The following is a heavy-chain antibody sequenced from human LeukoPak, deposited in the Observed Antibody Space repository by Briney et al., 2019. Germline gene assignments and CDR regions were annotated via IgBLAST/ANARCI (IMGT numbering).Heavy chain of an antibody. D-gene: IGHD3-9*01. CDR1: GGSISSGDYY. CDR2: IYYSGST. V-gene: IGHV4-30-4*01. J-gene: IGHJ3*02. CDR3: ARVAYYDILTGYGHAFDI. Sequence: SQTLSLTCTVSGGSISSGDYYWSWIRQPPGKGLEWTGYIYYSGSTYYNPSLKSRVTISVDTSKNQFSLKLSSVTAADTAVYYCARVAYYDILTGYGHAFDIWGQGTMVTVSS.